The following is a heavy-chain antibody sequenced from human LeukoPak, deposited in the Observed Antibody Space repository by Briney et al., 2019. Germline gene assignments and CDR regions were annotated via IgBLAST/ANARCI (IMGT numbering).Heavy chain of an antibody. Sequence: SETLSLTCTVSGGSISSSSYYWGWIRQPPGKGLEWIGSIYYSGSTYYNPSLKSRVTISVDTSKNQFSLKLSSVTAADMAVYYCARDSRYCSGGSCYSPSTFDYWGQGTLVTVSS. V-gene: IGHV4-39*07. J-gene: IGHJ4*02. CDR3: ARDSRYCSGGSCYSPSTFDY. CDR2: IYYSGST. CDR1: GGSISSSSYY. D-gene: IGHD2-15*01.